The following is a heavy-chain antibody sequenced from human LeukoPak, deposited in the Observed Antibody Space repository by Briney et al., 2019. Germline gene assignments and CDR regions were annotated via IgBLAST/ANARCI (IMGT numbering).Heavy chain of an antibody. Sequence: AAAVSVSFTASGYTFSNFGISWVRQAPGQGREWMGWISGNNENPNYGQKFQGRITVTTDSSTMTAYMELRNLRSDDTAVYYCARDGTSADDYWGQGTLVTVSS. CDR1: GYTFSNFG. CDR2: ISGNNENP. V-gene: IGHV1-18*01. J-gene: IGHJ4*02. CDR3: ARDGTSADDY. D-gene: IGHD1-26*01.